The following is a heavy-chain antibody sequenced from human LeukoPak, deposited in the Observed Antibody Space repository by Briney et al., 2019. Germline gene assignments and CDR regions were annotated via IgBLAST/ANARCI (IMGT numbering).Heavy chain of an antibody. CDR1: GLPFMANY. CDR2: IYTGGST. J-gene: IGHJ4*02. D-gene: IGHD3-3*01. Sequence: PGGPRDPPFAAPGLPFMANYMNWGRKAPGKGLVWVSVIYTGGSTYYADSVKGRFTISRDDSKNTLYLQMNSLRPEDTAVYYCARWRHYWGQGTLVTVSS. V-gene: IGHV3-53*01. CDR3: ARWRHY.